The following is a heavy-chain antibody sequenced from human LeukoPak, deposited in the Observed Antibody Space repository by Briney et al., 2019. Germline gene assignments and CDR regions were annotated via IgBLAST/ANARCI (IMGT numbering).Heavy chain of an antibody. D-gene: IGHD1-14*01. Sequence: PGGSLRLSCAASGFTFNSYSMNWVRQAPGKGLEWVSSLSNGSNYIYYADSVKGRFTISRDNAKNSLYLQMNSLRAEDTALYYCARTLRLGTPRAFDIWGRGTMVTVSS. CDR3: ARTLRLGTPRAFDI. CDR2: LSNGSNYI. CDR1: GFTFNSYS. V-gene: IGHV3-21*04. J-gene: IGHJ3*02.